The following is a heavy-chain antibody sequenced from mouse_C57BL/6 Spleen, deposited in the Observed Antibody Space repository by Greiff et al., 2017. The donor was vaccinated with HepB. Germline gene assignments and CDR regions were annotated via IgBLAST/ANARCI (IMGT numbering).Heavy chain of an antibody. CDR2: IYPGSGST. Sequence: QVQLQQPGAELVKPGASVKMSCKASGYTFTSYWITWVKQRPGQGLEWIGDIYPGSGSTNYNEKFKSKATLTVDTSSSTAYMQLSSLTSEDSAVYYCARSYDYDVGGYAMDYWGQGTSVTVSS. J-gene: IGHJ4*01. V-gene: IGHV1-55*01. D-gene: IGHD2-4*01. CDR1: GYTFTSYW. CDR3: ARSYDYDVGGYAMDY.